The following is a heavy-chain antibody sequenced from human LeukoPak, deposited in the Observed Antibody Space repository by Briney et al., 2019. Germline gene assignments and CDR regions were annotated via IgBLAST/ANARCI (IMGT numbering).Heavy chain of an antibody. J-gene: IGHJ3*02. V-gene: IGHV3-30*02. CDR3: ARDGDGGIFCAFDI. CDR2: IRYDGSNK. Sequence: QPGGSLRLSCAASGFTFSSYGMHWVLQAPGKGLEWVAFIRYDGSNKYYADSVKGRFTISRDNSKNTLYLQMNSLRAEDTAVYYCARDGDGGIFCAFDIWGQGTMVTVSS. CDR1: GFTFSSYG. D-gene: IGHD3-9*01.